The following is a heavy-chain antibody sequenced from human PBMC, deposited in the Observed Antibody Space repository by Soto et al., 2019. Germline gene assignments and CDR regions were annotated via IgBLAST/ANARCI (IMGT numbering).Heavy chain of an antibody. J-gene: IGHJ4*02. CDR2: MNPNSGNT. CDR1: GYTFTSYG. CDR3: ARERGCSGDSCYFFDY. D-gene: IGHD2-15*01. V-gene: IGHV1-8*02. Sequence: GASVKVSCKASGYTFTSYGINWVRQATGQGLEWMGWMNPNSGNTGYAQKFQGRVTMTRNTSISTAYMELSSLRSEDTAVYYCARERGCSGDSCYFFDYWGQGTLVTVSS.